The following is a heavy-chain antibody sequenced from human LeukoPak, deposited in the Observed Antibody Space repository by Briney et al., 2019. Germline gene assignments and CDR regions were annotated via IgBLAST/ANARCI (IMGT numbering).Heavy chain of an antibody. CDR1: GGSITGYH. J-gene: IGHJ5*02. V-gene: IGHV4-59*08. D-gene: IGHD3-9*01. CDR2: IYYSGST. Sequence: SETLSLTCTVSGGSITGYHWSWIRQPPGKGLEWVGYIYYSGSTNYNPSLKSRATISVDTSKNQFSLKLTSVTAADTAVYYCARLTKFLTGYYSTPWGQGTLVTVSS. CDR3: ARLTKFLTGYYSTP.